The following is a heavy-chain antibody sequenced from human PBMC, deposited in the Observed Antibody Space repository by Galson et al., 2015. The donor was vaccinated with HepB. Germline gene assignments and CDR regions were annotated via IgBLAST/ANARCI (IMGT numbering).Heavy chain of an antibody. J-gene: IGHJ4*02. V-gene: IGHV3-7*03. CDR2: IKQDGSEK. Sequence: SLRLSCAASGFTFSSYWMSWVRQAPGKGLEWVANIKQDGSEKYYVDSVKGRFTISRDNAKNSLYLQMNSLRAEDTAVYYCAREPQGGWLGDLLDYWGQGTLVTVSS. CDR1: GFTFSSYW. CDR3: AREPQGGWLGDLLDY. D-gene: IGHD5-24*01.